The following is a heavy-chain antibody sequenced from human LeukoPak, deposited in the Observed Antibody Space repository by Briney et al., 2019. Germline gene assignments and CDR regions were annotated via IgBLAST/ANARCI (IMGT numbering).Heavy chain of an antibody. CDR3: ARYTSAYYYDFDY. Sequence: PSETLSLTCTVSGGSLSSSSYYWGWIRQSPGKGLEWIGSIYYSGTTYYNPSLKSRVTISVDTSKNQFSLKLTSVTAADTAVYYCARYTSAYYYDFDYWGQGTLVTVSS. V-gene: IGHV4-39*01. D-gene: IGHD3-22*01. CDR1: GGSLSSSSYY. CDR2: IYYSGTT. J-gene: IGHJ4*02.